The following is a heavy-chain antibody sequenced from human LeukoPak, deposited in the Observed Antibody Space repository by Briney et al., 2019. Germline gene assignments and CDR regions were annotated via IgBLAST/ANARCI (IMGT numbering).Heavy chain of an antibody. CDR1: GFTFSNHW. CDR2: ISSSSSYI. J-gene: IGHJ4*02. CDR3: ARGSRNSGSTHDFDY. D-gene: IGHD3-10*01. Sequence: GGSLRLSCEASGFTFSNHWMHWARQAPGKGLEWVSSISSSSSYIYYADSVKGRITISRDNARKSLYLQMNSLRAEDTAVYYCARGSRNSGSTHDFDYWGQGTLVTVSS. V-gene: IGHV3-21*01.